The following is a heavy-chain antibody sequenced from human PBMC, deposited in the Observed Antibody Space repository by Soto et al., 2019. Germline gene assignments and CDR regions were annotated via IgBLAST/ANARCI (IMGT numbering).Heavy chain of an antibody. Sequence: GGSLRLSCAASGFTFSSYWMSWVRQAPGKGLEWVANIKQDGSEKYYVDSVKGRFTISRDNAKNSLYLQMNSLRAEDTAVYYCARLSLTGTTDWYFDLWGRGTLVTVSS. V-gene: IGHV3-7*01. J-gene: IGHJ2*01. CDR1: GFTFSSYW. CDR3: ARLSLTGTTDWYFDL. D-gene: IGHD1-7*01. CDR2: IKQDGSEK.